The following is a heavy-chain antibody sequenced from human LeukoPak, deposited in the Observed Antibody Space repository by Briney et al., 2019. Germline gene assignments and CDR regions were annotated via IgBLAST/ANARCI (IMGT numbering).Heavy chain of an antibody. J-gene: IGHJ5*02. D-gene: IGHD2-2*01. CDR1: GFTFSSYW. V-gene: IGHV3-74*01. CDR3: VSLYCGSTSCSA. CDR2: INSDGSST. Sequence: PGGSLRPSCAASGFTFSSYWMHWVRQAPGKGLVWVSRINSDGSSTSYADSVKGRFTISRDNAKNTLYLQMNSLRAEDTAVYYCVSLYCGSTSCSAWGQGILVTVSS.